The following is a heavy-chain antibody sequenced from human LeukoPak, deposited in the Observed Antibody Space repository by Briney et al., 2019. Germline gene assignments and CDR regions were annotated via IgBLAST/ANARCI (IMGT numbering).Heavy chain of an antibody. CDR2: GNT. J-gene: IGHJ4*02. CDR3: ARDRGDGYNYEGLDF. D-gene: IGHD5-24*01. CDR1: GYTFTNYA. Sequence: ASVKVSCKTSGYTFTNYAIHWVRQAPGQRLEWMGCGNTKYSQKFQGRVTLTSDTSANTAYMDLSSLKSEDTAVYYCARDRGDGYNYEGLDFWGQGTLVTVSS. V-gene: IGHV1-3*01.